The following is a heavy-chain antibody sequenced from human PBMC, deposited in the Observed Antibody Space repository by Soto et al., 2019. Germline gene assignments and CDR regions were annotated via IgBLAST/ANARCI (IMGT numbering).Heavy chain of an antibody. CDR3: ARDQVAARRRYYYYYMDV. V-gene: IGHV3-21*01. J-gene: IGHJ6*03. CDR1: GFTFSSYS. D-gene: IGHD6-6*01. Sequence: GGSLRLSCAASGFTFSSYSMNWVRQAPGKGLEWVSSISSSSSYIYYADSVKGRFTISRDNAKNSLYLQMNSLRAEDTAVYYCARDQVAARRRYYYYYMDVWGKGTTVTVSS. CDR2: ISSSSSYI.